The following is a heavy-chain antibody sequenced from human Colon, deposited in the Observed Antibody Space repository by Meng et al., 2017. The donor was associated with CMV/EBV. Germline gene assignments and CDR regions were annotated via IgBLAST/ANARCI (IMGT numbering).Heavy chain of an antibody. CDR1: GFSLKTYEVG. V-gene: IGHV2-5*02. Sequence: LKATWPTLLKPTQTLPLTCTVSGFSLKTYEVGVGWFRQPPGKAPEWLALIYWDDDKRYRSSLGNRLTLTHDASKNQVVLTMTDMDPVDTATYYCAHKSLPAAFFDYWSQGTLVTVSS. J-gene: IGHJ4*02. CDR3: AHKSLPAAFFDY. CDR2: IYWDDDK. D-gene: IGHD2-2*01.